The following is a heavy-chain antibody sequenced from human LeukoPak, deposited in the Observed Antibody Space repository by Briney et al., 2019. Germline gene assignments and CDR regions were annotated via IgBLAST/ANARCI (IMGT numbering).Heavy chain of an antibody. D-gene: IGHD3-16*01. J-gene: IGHJ3*02. Sequence: RTSETLSLTCTVSGGSISSCYWNWIRQPPGKGLEWIGFIHYIGSTNYSPSLKSRVTMSEDTSKTQFSLKLSSVIAADTAVYYCGRVGDGAFDIWGQGTMVTVSS. CDR2: IHYIGST. CDR1: GGSISSCY. V-gene: IGHV4-59*01. CDR3: GRVGDGAFDI.